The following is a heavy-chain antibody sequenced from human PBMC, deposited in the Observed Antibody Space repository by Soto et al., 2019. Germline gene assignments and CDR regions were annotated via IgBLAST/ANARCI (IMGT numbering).Heavy chain of an antibody. CDR2: INSDGRST. D-gene: IGHD2-15*01. J-gene: IGHJ5*02. V-gene: IGHV3-74*01. CDR3: ARGEDAGYCRGGSCSGDWFDP. Sequence: EVQLVESGGGLVQPGGSLRLSCAASGFTFSSYWMHWVRQAPGKGLVWVSRINSDGRSTSYADSVKGRFTISRDNAKNTLYRKRNSLRAEDAAVYYCARGEDAGYCRGGSCSGDWFDPWGQGTLVTVSS. CDR1: GFTFSSYW.